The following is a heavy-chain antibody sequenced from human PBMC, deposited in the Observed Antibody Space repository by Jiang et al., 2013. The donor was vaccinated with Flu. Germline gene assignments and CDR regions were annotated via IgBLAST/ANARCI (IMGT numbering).Heavy chain of an antibody. CDR3: ARGIVAAGNFAY. Sequence: SGGDLVQPGGSLRLSCAASGFTFSSYAMSWVRQAPGKGLEWVSTISGGGTTYYADSVKGRFTISRDNSKNTVYLQMNSLRAEDTAVYYCARGIVAAGNFAYWGQGTLVTVSS. CDR2: ISGGGTT. D-gene: IGHD6-13*01. J-gene: IGHJ4*02. V-gene: IGHV3-23*01. CDR1: GFTFSSYA.